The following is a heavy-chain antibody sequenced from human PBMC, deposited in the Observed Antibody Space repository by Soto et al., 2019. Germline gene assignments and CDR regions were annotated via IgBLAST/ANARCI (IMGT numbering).Heavy chain of an antibody. CDR1: GYTFTGYY. D-gene: IGHD2-15*01. V-gene: IGHV1-2*04. Sequence: QVQLVQSGAEVKKPGASVKVSCKASGYTFTGYYMHWVRQAPGQGLEWMGWINPNSGGTNYAQKFQVSVTMTRDTSISTGYMELSRLRSDDTAVYYCARNVVVVAAPSRGAFDNWGQGTMVTVSS. CDR3: ARNVVVVAAPSRGAFDN. J-gene: IGHJ3*02. CDR2: INPNSGGT.